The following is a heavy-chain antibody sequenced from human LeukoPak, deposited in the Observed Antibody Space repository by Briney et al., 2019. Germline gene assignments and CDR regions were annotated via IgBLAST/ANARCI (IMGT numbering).Heavy chain of an antibody. J-gene: IGHJ4*02. D-gene: IGHD1-26*01. CDR2: INWNGGTS. CDR3: TRGDSGSFY. V-gene: IGHV3-20*04. Sequence: GGSLRLSCAASGFTFSSYGMSWVRQGPGKGLEWVSGINWNGGTSAYADSVKGRFTISRDNAKNSLYLEMNSLKPEDTAFYYCTRGDSGSFYWGQGTLVTVSS. CDR1: GFTFSSYG.